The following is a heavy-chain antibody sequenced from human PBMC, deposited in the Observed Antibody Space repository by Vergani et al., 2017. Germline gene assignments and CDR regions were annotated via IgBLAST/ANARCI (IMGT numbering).Heavy chain of an antibody. CDR3: ASDISSVYYYMDV. Sequence: QVQLVESGGGVVQPGRSLRLSCAASGFTFSSYAMHWVRQAPGKGLEWVAVISYDGSNKYYADSVKGRFTISRDNSKNTLYLQMNSLRAEDTAVYYCASDISSVYYYMDVWGKGP. CDR2: ISYDGSNK. CDR1: GFTFSSYA. D-gene: IGHD3-9*01. J-gene: IGHJ6*03. V-gene: IGHV3-30-3*01.